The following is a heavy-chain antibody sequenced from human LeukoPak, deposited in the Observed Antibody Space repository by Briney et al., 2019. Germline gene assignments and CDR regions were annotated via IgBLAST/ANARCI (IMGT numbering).Heavy chain of an antibody. V-gene: IGHV1-69*13. CDR1: GGTFSSYA. CDR2: IIPVFGTA. Sequence: GASVKVSCKASGGTFSSYAISWVRQAPGQGLEWMGGIIPVFGTAEYAQKFQGRVTVTADESTSTAYMELGSLRSEDTAVYSCARGRSIVVMVAAPGWFDPWGQGTLVTVSS. D-gene: IGHD2-15*01. J-gene: IGHJ5*02. CDR3: ARGRSIVVMVAAPGWFDP.